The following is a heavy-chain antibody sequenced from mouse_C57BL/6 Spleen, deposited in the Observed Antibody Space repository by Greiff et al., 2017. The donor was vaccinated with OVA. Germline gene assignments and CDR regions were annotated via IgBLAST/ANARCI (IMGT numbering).Heavy chain of an antibody. D-gene: IGHD1-1*01. V-gene: IGHV1-55*01. J-gene: IGHJ2*01. Sequence: QVQLQQSGAELVKPGASVTMSCKASGYTFTSYWITWVKQRPGQGLEWIGDIYPGSGSTTYNEKFKSKATLTVDTSSSTAYMQLSSLTSEDSAVYYCARGGYGSTAFDYWGQGTTLTVSS. CDR2: IYPGSGST. CDR3: ARGGYGSTAFDY. CDR1: GYTFTSYW.